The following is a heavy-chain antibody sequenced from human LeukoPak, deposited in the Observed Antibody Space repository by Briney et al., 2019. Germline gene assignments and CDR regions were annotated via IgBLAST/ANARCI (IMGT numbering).Heavy chain of an antibody. CDR2: IYYSGSTSGSTT. V-gene: IGHV4-30-4*01. CDR3: ASGGADSGSLFDY. Sequence: SETLSLTCTVSGGSISSGDHYWSWIRQPPGKGLEWIGYIYYSGSTSGSTTYHNPSLKSRVTVSVDTSKNQFSLKLRSVTAADTAVYYCASGGADSGSLFDYWGQGTLVTVSS. CDR1: GGSISSGDHY. D-gene: IGHD5-12*01. J-gene: IGHJ4*02.